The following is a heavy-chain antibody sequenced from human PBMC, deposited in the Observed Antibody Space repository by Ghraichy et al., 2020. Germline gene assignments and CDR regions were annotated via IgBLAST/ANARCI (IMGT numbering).Heavy chain of an antibody. CDR3: ARVVSTGDYWYFDL. J-gene: IGHJ2*01. V-gene: IGHV4-31*03. CDR2: IYYSGST. Sequence: TLSLTCTVSGGSISSGGYYWSWIRQHPGKGLEWIGYIYYSGSTYYNPSLKSRVTISVDTSKNQFSLKLSSVTAADTAVYYCARVVSTGDYWYFDLWGRGTLVTVSS. CDR1: GGSISSGGYY. D-gene: IGHD7-27*01.